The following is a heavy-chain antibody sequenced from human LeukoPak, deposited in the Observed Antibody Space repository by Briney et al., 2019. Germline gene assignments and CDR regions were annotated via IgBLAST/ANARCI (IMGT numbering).Heavy chain of an antibody. D-gene: IGHD1-14*01. CDR2: INADGSTA. CDR3: VVVVEPPDSDGFDV. CDR1: GFTFGDSW. Sequence: PGGSLRLSCPPSGFTFGDSWVHWVRQPPGKGLVWVSLINADGSTATYADSVKGRFTIYRDNARNTLSLQMNSLTIEDTAVYYCVVVVEPPDSDGFDVWGQGTMITVSS. J-gene: IGHJ3*01. V-gene: IGHV3-74*01.